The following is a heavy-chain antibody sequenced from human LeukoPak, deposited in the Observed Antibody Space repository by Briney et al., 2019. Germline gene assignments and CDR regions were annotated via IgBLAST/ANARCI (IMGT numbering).Heavy chain of an antibody. J-gene: IGHJ5*02. D-gene: IGHD1-1*01. CDR3: ARGTGGYRFDP. CDR2: VYNSGST. V-gene: IGHV4-59*01. CDR1: GASMSNYH. Sequence: SETLSLTCAVSGASMSNYHWSWIRQPPGRGLEYIGYVYNSGSTFYNPSLKSLGTISADTSRKQFSLKLTSVTATDTAVYYCARGTGGYRFDPWGQGTLVTVSS.